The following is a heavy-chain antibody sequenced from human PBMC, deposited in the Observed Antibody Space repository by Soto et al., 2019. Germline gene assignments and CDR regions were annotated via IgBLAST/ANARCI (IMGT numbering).Heavy chain of an antibody. Sequence: SETLSLTCTVSGASIISGEHYWSWIRQAPGKGLEWIGLIYYTGSTNYNPSLKSRVTISVDTSKNQFSLRLSSVTAADTAVYYCARTLEGILTGYLYYYYYGMDVWGQGTTVTVSS. CDR1: GASIISGEHY. J-gene: IGHJ6*02. D-gene: IGHD3-9*01. V-gene: IGHV4-30-4*01. CDR2: IYYTGST. CDR3: ARTLEGILTGYLYYYYYGMDV.